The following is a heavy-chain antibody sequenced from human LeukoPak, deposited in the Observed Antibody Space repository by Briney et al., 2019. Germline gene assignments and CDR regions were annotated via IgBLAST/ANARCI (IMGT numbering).Heavy chain of an antibody. D-gene: IGHD6-19*01. Sequence: GGSLRLSCAASGFTFSSSTMNRVRQAPGKGLEWVSSISSSSNYIYYADSVKGRFTISRDNAKNSLYLQMNSLRAEDTAVYYCAKDSSGWRGDFDYWGQGTLVTVSS. CDR3: AKDSSGWRGDFDY. J-gene: IGHJ4*02. CDR2: ISSSSNYI. V-gene: IGHV3-21*04. CDR1: GFTFSSST.